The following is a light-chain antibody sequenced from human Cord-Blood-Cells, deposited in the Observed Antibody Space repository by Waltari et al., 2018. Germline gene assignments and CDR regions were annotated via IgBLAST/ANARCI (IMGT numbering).Light chain of an antibody. CDR1: SSDVVGYNY. Sequence: QSALTQPASVSGSPGQPITISSTGTSSDVVGYNYVSWYQQTPGKAPKLMIYDVSKRPSGVSNRFSGSKSGNTASLTISGLQAEDEADYYCSSYTSSSTLVFGGGTKLTVL. CDR2: DVS. V-gene: IGLV2-14*01. J-gene: IGLJ3*02. CDR3: SSYTSSSTLV.